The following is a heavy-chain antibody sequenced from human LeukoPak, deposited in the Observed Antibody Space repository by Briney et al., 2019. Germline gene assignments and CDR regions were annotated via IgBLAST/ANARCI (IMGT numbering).Heavy chain of an antibody. Sequence: ASVKVSCKASGYTFTSYDINWVRQATGQGLEWMGWMNPNSGNTGYAQKFQGRVTMTRNTSISTAYMELSSLRSEDTAVYYCARTRLAVAGRTLDYWGQGTLVTVSS. CDR3: ARTRLAVAGRTLDY. CDR2: MNPNSGNT. J-gene: IGHJ4*02. CDR1: GYTFTSYD. D-gene: IGHD6-19*01. V-gene: IGHV1-8*01.